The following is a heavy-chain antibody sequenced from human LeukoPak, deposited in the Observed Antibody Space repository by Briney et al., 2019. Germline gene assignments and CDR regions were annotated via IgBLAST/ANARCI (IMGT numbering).Heavy chain of an antibody. D-gene: IGHD4-17*01. J-gene: IGHJ4*02. CDR3: ARGRGYGDYSFDY. V-gene: IGHV4-38-2*02. CDR2: IYHSGST. CDR1: GYSISSGYY. Sequence: SETLSLTCTVSGYSISSGYYWGWIRQPPGKGLEWIGSIYHSGSTYYNPSLKSRVTISVDTSKNQFSLKLSSVTAADTAVYYCARGRGYGDYSFDYWGQGTLVTVSS.